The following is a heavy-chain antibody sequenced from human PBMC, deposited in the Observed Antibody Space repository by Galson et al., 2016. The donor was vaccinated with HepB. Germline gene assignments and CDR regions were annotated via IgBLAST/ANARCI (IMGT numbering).Heavy chain of an antibody. J-gene: IGHJ4*02. CDR3: VSYATGHGGTGY. V-gene: IGHV4-4*02. CDR1: GGSINSDVW. CDR2: IYNTGST. Sequence: SETLSLTCTVSGGSINSDVWWSWVRQAPGKGLEWIGEIYNTGSTNYNPSLKTRFIMSLDKSKNQLSLTLRSVTAADTARYYCVSYATGHGGTGYWGPGILVTVSS. D-gene: IGHD1-7*01.